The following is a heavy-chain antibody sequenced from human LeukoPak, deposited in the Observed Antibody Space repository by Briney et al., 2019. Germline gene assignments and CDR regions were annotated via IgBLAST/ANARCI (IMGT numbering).Heavy chain of an antibody. Sequence: ASVKVSCKASGGTFSSYTISLVRQAPGQGLEWMGRIIPILGIANYAQKFQGRVTITADKSTSTAYMELSSLRSEDTAVYYCARGLEQQLPREYFQHWGQGTRVTVSS. CDR2: IIPILGIA. J-gene: IGHJ1*01. V-gene: IGHV1-69*02. CDR3: ARGLEQQLPREYFQH. CDR1: GGTFSSYT. D-gene: IGHD6-13*01.